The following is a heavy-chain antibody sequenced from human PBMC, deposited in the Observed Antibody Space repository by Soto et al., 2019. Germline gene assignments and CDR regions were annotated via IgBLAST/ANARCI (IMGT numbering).Heavy chain of an antibody. CDR3: AKDRRAGGNYGFYSDF. Sequence: EVQLLESGGGLVQPGGSLRLSCAASGCTFSSYGMTWVRQAPGKGLEWVSFSSATGAGTYYADSVKGRFTISRDNYKNTLYLPMTSLRADDTAVYYCAKDRRAGGNYGFYSDFWGQGALVIVSS. J-gene: IGHJ4*02. CDR1: GCTFSSYG. D-gene: IGHD1-7*01. V-gene: IGHV3-23*01. CDR2: SSATGAGT.